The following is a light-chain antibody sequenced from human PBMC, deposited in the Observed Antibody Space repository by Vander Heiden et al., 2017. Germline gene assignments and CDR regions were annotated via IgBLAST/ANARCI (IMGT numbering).Light chain of an antibody. CDR2: QDS. V-gene: IGLV3-1*01. J-gene: IGLJ2*01. CDR3: QEWDSSTVV. CDR1: KLGDKD. Sequence: SSELPHPPSVTVSRGQTASITCSGDKLGDKDACCEQENPDQCLVLVIYQDSKRPAGIPERFSGSNSGNTATPTISGTQAVDEAYYDCQEWDSSTVVFGGGTKRTVL.